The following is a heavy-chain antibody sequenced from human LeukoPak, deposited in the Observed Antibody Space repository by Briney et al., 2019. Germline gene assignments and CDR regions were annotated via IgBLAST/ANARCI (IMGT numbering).Heavy chain of an antibody. V-gene: IGHV4-59*12. CDR2: IYYSGST. CDR3: ARTPLTGFGWFDP. CDR1: GGSISSYY. D-gene: IGHD1-14*01. Sequence: SETLSLTCTVSGGSISSYYWSWIRQPPGKGLEWIGDIYYSGSTNYNPSLKSRVTISVDTSKTQFSLKLSSVTAADTAVYYCARTPLTGFGWFDPWGQGTLVTVSS. J-gene: IGHJ5*02.